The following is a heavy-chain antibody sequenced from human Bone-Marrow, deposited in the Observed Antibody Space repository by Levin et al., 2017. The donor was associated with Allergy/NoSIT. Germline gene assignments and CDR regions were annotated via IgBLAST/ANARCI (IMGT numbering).Heavy chain of an antibody. CDR2: ISFDGSNT. D-gene: IGHD3-16*02. J-gene: IGHJ3*01. CDR3: AKATPYNYIWGTTRYTDTFDV. CDR1: GFTFSSYG. V-gene: IGHV3-30*18. Sequence: GGSLRLSCAASGFTFSSYGIHWVRQAPGKGLEWVAVISFDGSNTFYLDSVKGRFAISRDNSKNTVFLEMNSLRAEATALYYCAKATPYNYIWGTTRYTDTFDVWGQGTMVTVSS.